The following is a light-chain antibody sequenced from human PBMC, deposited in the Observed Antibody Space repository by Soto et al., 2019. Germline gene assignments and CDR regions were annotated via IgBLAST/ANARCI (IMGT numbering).Light chain of an antibody. Sequence: QSALTQPASVSGSPGQSITISCTGTSSDVGGYKYVSWYQQHPGKAPKLLIYEVSNRPSGVSNRFSGSKSGNTASLIISGLQAEDEAAYHCSSFTSYNTVIFGGGTKLTVL. J-gene: IGLJ2*01. CDR2: EVS. CDR1: SSDVGGYKY. CDR3: SSFTSYNTVI. V-gene: IGLV2-14*01.